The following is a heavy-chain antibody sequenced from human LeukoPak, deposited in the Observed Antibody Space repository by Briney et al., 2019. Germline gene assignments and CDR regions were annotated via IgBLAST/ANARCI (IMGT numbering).Heavy chain of an antibody. CDR2: IKPDGSST. J-gene: IGHJ4*02. CDR3: ARGNWEPADY. V-gene: IGHV3-74*01. CDR1: GFTFSDYW. D-gene: IGHD1-26*01. Sequence: GGSLRLSCAASGFTFSDYWMRWVRQAPGKGLVWVSDIKPDGSSTRYADSVKGRFTISRDNAKNTLYLQMNSLRVEDTAVYYCARGNWEPADYWGQGTLVTVSS.